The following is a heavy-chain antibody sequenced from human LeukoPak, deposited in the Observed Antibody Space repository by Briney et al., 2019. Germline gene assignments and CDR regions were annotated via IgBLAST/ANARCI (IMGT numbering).Heavy chain of an antibody. V-gene: IGHV1-18*01. Sequence: EASVKVSCKASGYTFTSYGISWVRQAPGQGLEWMGWISAYNGNTNYAQKLQGRVTMTTDTSTSTAYMELRSLRSDDTAVYYCARTTRRVVTAYYYMDVWGKGTTVTVSS. D-gene: IGHD3-3*01. CDR3: ARTTRRVVTAYYYMDV. J-gene: IGHJ6*03. CDR1: GYTFTSYG. CDR2: ISAYNGNT.